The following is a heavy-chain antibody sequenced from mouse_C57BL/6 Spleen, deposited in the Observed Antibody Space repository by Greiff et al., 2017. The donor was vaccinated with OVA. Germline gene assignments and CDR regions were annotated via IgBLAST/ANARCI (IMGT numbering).Heavy chain of an antibody. J-gene: IGHJ3*01. CDR3: TGGGYGAWFAY. D-gene: IGHD3-1*01. CDR2: IRLKSDNYAT. CDR1: GFTFSNYW. Sequence: VQLKESGGGLVQPGGSMKLSCVASGFTFSNYWMNWVRQSPEKGLEWVAQIRLKSDNYATHYAESVKGRFTISRDDSKSSVYLQMNNLRAEDTGIYYCTGGGYGAWFAYWGQGTLVTVSA. V-gene: IGHV6-3*01.